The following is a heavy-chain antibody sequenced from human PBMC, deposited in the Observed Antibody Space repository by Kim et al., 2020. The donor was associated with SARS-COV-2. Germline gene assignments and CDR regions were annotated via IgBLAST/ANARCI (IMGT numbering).Heavy chain of an antibody. V-gene: IGHV3-7*01. CDR1: GFTFSSYW. CDR3: ARAPTLPPPKVWFGELLEADYFDY. Sequence: GGSLRLSCAASGFTFSSYWMSWVRQAPGKGLEWVANIKQDGSEKYYVDSVKGRFTISRDNAKNSLYLQMNSLRAEDTAVYYCARAPTLPPPKVWFGELLEADYFDYWGQGTLVTVSS. CDR2: IKQDGSEK. J-gene: IGHJ4*02. D-gene: IGHD3-10*01.